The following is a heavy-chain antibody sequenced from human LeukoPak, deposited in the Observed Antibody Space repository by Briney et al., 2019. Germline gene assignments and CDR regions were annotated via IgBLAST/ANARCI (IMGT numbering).Heavy chain of an antibody. CDR3: ARDQMDDSDAFDI. CDR1: GGSISSGGYY. V-gene: IGHV4-31*03. J-gene: IGHJ3*02. Sequence: SETLSLTCTVSGGSISSGGYYWSWIRRHPGKGLEWIGYIYYSGSTYYNPSLKSRVTISVDTSKNQFSLKLSSVTAADTAVYYCARDQMDDSDAFDIWGQGTMVTVSS. D-gene: IGHD5-24*01. CDR2: IYYSGST.